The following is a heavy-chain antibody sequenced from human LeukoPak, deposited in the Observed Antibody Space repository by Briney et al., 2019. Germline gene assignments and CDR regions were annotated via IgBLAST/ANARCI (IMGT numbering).Heavy chain of an antibody. D-gene: IGHD2-8*01. Sequence: KTSETLSLTCAVYGGSFSGYYWSWIRPPPGKGLEWIGEINHSGSTNYNPSLKSRVTISLDTSKNQLSRKLSSVTAADTAVYYCARKVYVVSLYYWGQGTLVTVSS. V-gene: IGHV4-34*01. CDR3: ARKVYVVSLYY. J-gene: IGHJ4*02. CDR2: INHSGST. CDR1: GGSFSGYY.